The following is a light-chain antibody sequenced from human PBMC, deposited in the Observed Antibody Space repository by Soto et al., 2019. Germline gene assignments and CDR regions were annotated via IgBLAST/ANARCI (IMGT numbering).Light chain of an antibody. CDR2: AAS. CDR3: QQYYIYPPT. CDR1: QSIGTY. Sequence: ALPMTHSPSSFSSSTRDRVTTTFRASQSIGTYLAWYQQIPGRAPKLLIFAASTLQRGVPSRFSGSGSGTDFTLTISCLQSEDFATYYCQQYYIYPPTFGGGTKVDIK. V-gene: IGKV1-8*01. J-gene: IGKJ4*01.